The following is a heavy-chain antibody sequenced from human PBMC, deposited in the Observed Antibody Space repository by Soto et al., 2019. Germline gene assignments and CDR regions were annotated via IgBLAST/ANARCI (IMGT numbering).Heavy chain of an antibody. Sequence: SETLSLTCAVYGGSFSGYYWSWIRQPPGKGLEWIGEINHSGSTNYNPSLKSRVTISVDTSKNQFSLKLSSVTAADTAVYYCARAVRLGVYYYYYGMDVWGPGTTVTV. D-gene: IGHD3-16*01. V-gene: IGHV4-34*01. J-gene: IGHJ6*02. CDR1: GGSFSGYY. CDR3: ARAVRLGVYYYYYGMDV. CDR2: INHSGST.